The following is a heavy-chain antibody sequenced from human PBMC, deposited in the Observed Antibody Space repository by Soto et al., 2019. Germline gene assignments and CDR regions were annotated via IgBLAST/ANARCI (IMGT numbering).Heavy chain of an antibody. CDR1: GYTFTSYG. J-gene: IGHJ4*02. CDR3: ARETRCPYYDSNRVLKY. D-gene: IGHD3-22*01. Sequence: ASVKISCKASGYTFTSYGISWVRQAPGQGLEWMGWISAYNGNTNYAQKLQGRVTMTTDTSTSTAYMELRSLRSDETAVYYCARETRCPYYDSNRVLKYWGQGTLVAVSS. CDR2: ISAYNGNT. V-gene: IGHV1-18*01.